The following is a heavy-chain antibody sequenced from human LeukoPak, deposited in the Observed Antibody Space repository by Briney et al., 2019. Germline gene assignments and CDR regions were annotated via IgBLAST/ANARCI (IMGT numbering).Heavy chain of an antibody. CDR2: ISAYNGNT. CDR3: AIRFEYSSSRGAFDI. Sequence: ASVKVTFKASGYTFTSYGISWVRQAPGQGLEWMGWISAYNGNTNYAQKLQGRVTMTTDTSTSTAYMELRSLRSDDTAVYYCAIRFEYSSSRGAFDIWGQGTMVTVSS. D-gene: IGHD6-6*01. J-gene: IGHJ3*02. CDR1: GYTFTSYG. V-gene: IGHV1-18*01.